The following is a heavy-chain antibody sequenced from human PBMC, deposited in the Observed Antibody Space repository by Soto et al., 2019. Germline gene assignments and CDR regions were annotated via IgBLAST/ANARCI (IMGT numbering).Heavy chain of an antibody. CDR3: AREDESSGYAGTFHH. J-gene: IGHJ1*01. V-gene: IGHV3-30-3*01. CDR2: ISHEGNK. CDR1: GFTFSSYV. D-gene: IGHD3-22*01. Sequence: GGSLRLSCAASGFTFSSYVSHWVRQTPGKGLEWVGLISHEGNKQYADSVKDRFIIARDNSKNELHLEMNSLRAEDTALYYCAREDESSGYAGTFHHWGQGTLVTVS.